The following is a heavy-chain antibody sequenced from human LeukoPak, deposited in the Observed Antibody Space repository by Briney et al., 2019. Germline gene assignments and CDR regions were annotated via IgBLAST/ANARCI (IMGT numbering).Heavy chain of an antibody. Sequence: QPGGSLRLSCAAPGFTFSSYAMSWVRQAPEKRLEWVSAISGGGGTTYYAGSVKGRFTISRDNPMNTLYLQMNSLTAEDTAVYYCAKDRTRSSWGQGTLVTASS. D-gene: IGHD6-13*01. J-gene: IGHJ4*02. CDR2: ISGGGGTT. V-gene: IGHV3-23*01. CDR1: GFTFSSYA. CDR3: AKDRTRSS.